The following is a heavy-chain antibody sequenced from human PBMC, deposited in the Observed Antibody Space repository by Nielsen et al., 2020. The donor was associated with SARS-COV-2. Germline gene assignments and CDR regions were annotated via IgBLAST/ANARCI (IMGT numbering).Heavy chain of an antibody. CDR2: LSWNSGSI. V-gene: IGHV3-9*01. Sequence: GGSLRLSCAASGFTFDDYAMHWVRQAPGKGLEWVSGLSWNSGSIGYADSVKGRFTISRDNAKNSLYLQMNSLRAEDTALYYCAKDMWFGELNWFDPWGQGTLVTVSS. CDR1: GFTFDDYA. J-gene: IGHJ5*02. D-gene: IGHD3-10*01. CDR3: AKDMWFGELNWFDP.